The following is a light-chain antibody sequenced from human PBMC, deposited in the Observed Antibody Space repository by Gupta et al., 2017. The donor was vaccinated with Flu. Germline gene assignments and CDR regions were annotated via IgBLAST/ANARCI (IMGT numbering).Light chain of an antibody. CDR2: SNN. CDR1: SSNIGSNT. CDR3: ATWDDSLKRYV. J-gene: IGLJ1*01. V-gene: IGLV1-44*01. Sequence: QSVLTQPPSVSGTPGPRVTISCSGGSSNIGSNTVHWYQQLPGTAPKLLIYSNNLRPSGVPDRFSGSKSAPSASLAISGLQSEDEADYYCATWDDSLKRYVFGPGTKVTVL.